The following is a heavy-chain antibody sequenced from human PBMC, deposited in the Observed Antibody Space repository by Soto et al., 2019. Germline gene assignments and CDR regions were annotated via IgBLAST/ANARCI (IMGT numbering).Heavy chain of an antibody. Sequence: QVQLVESGGGVVQPGRSLRLSCVASGFTFSRYAMHWVRQAPGKGLEWVAAISYDGNNKHYADSVKGRFIISRDNSKNMQHLQMNSLRAEDTAVYYCAREDTGSFDYWGQGTLVTVSS. D-gene: IGHD2-8*02. V-gene: IGHV3-30-3*01. CDR3: AREDTGSFDY. CDR1: GFTFSRYA. J-gene: IGHJ4*02. CDR2: ISYDGNNK.